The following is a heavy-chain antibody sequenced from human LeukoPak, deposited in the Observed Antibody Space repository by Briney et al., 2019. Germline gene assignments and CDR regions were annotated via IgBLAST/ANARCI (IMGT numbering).Heavy chain of an antibody. CDR3: ARESPTAAANDY. CDR1: GYTFTGYY. V-gene: IGHV1-2*02. CDR2: INPNSGGT. Sequence: ASVKVSCKASGYTFTGYYMHWVRQAPGQGLEWMGWINPNSGGTNYAQKFQGRVTMTTDTSTSTAYMELRSLRSDDTAVYYCARESPTAAANDYWGQGTLVTVSS. J-gene: IGHJ4*02. D-gene: IGHD6-13*01.